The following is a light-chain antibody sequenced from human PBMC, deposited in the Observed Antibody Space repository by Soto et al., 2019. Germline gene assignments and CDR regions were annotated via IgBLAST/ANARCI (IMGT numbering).Light chain of an antibody. J-gene: IGLJ2*01. CDR1: SSNTGNNY. CDR2: DNN. Sequence: QSVLTQSPSVSAAPGQQVTISCSGSSSNTGNNYVSWYQQVPGTAPKLLIYDNNKRPSGIPDRFSGSKSGTSGTLDITGLQTGDEADYYCATWDGSLPGEVFGGGTKLTVL. V-gene: IGLV1-51*01. CDR3: ATWDGSLPGEV.